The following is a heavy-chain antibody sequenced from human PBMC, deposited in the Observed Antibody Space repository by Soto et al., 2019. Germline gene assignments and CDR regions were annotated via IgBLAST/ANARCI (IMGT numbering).Heavy chain of an antibody. J-gene: IGHJ6*02. V-gene: IGHV4-59*01. CDR2: IFYGGST. Sequence: SETLSLTCTVSGGSITSYYWTWIRQPPGKGLEWIGFIFYGGSTNYNPSLKSRLTISVDTSKSQFSLRLSSVTAADAAVYYCAREVADRPGDTYYHYYGLDVWGQGTMVTVSS. D-gene: IGHD6-6*01. CDR3: AREVADRPGDTYYHYYGLDV. CDR1: GGSITSYY.